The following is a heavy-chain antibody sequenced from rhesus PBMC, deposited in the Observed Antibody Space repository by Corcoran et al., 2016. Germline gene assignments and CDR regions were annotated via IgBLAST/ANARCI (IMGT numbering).Heavy chain of an antibody. CDR3: ASGRYGSSHYYYFDL. V-gene: IGHV3-54*02. D-gene: IGHD4-29*01. CDR2: ISYDGRKK. Sequence: EVQLVESGGGLVQPGGSLRLSCAASGFTFSSYGMHWVRQVPGKGLGWVAVISYDGRKKYYADSLKDRFTSSRDNSKNMLYLQMNNLKLEDTAVYYCASGRYGSSHYYYFDLWGPGTPITISS. J-gene: IGHJ2*01. CDR1: GFTFSSYG.